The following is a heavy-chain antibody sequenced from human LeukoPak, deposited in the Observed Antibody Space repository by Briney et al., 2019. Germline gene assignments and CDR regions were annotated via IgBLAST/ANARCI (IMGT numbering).Heavy chain of an antibody. D-gene: IGHD3-3*01. CDR1: GGSISSGDNY. Sequence: SQTLSLTCTVSGGSISSGDNYWSWIRQPPGKGLEWIGFMYSSGSTYYNPSLKSRVTISVDTSKNQFSLKLSSVTAADTAVYYCVRGNVTYYDFWSGYSVKNYMDVWGKGTTVTVSS. CDR2: MYSSGST. CDR3: VRGNVTYYDFWSGYSVKNYMDV. J-gene: IGHJ6*03. V-gene: IGHV4-30-4*08.